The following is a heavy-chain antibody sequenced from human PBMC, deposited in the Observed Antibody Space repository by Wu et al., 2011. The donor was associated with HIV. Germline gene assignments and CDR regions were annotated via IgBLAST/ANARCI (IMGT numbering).Heavy chain of an antibody. Sequence: QVQLVQSGAEVKKPGSSVKVSCKASGGTFSSYAISWVRQAPGQGLEWMGIFIPMFATTYYAPKFQGGVRITADKSTSTVYMELSSLRSEDTAIYYCARGGVVGAPFDYWGQGTLVTVSS. V-gene: IGHV1-69*14. CDR2: FIPMFATT. CDR1: GGTFSSYA. D-gene: IGHD1-26*01. J-gene: IGHJ4*02. CDR3: ARGGVVGAPFDY.